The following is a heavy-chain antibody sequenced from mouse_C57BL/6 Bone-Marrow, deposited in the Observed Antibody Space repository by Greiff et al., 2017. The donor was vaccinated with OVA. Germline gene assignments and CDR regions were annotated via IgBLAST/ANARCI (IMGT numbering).Heavy chain of an antibody. J-gene: IGHJ3*01. CDR1: GFTFSDYG. CDR3: SSPLYYYGSEGFAY. CDR2: ISSGSSTI. D-gene: IGHD1-1*01. Sequence: EVKLVESGGGLVKPGGSLKLSCAAFGFTFSDYGMHWVRQAPEKGLEWVAYISSGSSTIYYADTVKGRFTISRDNAKNTLFLQMSSLRSEDTAMYYFSSPLYYYGSEGFAYWGQGTLVTVSA. V-gene: IGHV5-17*01.